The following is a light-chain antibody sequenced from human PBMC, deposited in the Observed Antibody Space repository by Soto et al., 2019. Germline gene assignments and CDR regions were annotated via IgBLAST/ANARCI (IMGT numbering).Light chain of an antibody. CDR2: KIS. J-gene: IGKJ2*01. Sequence: DIVMTQTPLSSPVTLGQPASISCRSSQSLVHSDDGNTYLNWLQQRPGQPARLLIYKISNRFSGVTDRFSGSGAGIDFTLKISRVEAEDVGVYYCMQATQFPRTFGQGTKLEIK. CDR3: MQATQFPRT. CDR1: QSLVHSDDGNTY. V-gene: IGKV2-24*01.